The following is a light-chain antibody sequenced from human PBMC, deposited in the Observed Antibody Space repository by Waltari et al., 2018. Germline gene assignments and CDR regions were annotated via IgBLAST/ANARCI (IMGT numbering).Light chain of an antibody. Sequence: DPQLSQFPSTLAASVADRVTITCRPRAAINQWLAWYQQKPGKAPKVLIYDASTLQSGVPSRFSGSGSGTEFTLTIDSLQPDDFATYYCQQYNRFSPFGQGTNVEVK. CDR1: AAINQW. CDR3: QQYNRFSP. V-gene: IGKV1-5*01. J-gene: IGKJ1*01. CDR2: DAS.